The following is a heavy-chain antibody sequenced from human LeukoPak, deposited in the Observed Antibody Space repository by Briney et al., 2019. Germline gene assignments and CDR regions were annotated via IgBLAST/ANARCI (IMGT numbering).Heavy chain of an antibody. J-gene: IGHJ6*02. Sequence: GGSLRPSCAASGFTPSTYAMNWVRQAPGKGLEWVAYIGRYGVTTYYADSVKGRFTISGDNAKYSLNLQMNSLRAEDTAVYYCTTLSDRNFYYSYGLDVWGQGTTVTVS. CDR1: GFTPSTYA. CDR2: IGRYGVTT. CDR3: TTLSDRNFYYSYGLDV. V-gene: IGHV3-48*03. D-gene: IGHD1-14*01.